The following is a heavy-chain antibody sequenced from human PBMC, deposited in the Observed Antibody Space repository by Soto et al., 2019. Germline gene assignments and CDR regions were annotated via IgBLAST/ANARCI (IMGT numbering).Heavy chain of an antibody. Sequence: GSLRLSCAASGFTFSGSAMHWVRQASGKGLEWVGRIRSKANSYATAYAASVKGRFTISRDDSKNTAYLQMNSLKTEDTAVYYCTRREDIVVVPAYDPWGQGTLVTVSS. CDR3: TRREDIVVVPAYDP. V-gene: IGHV3-73*01. D-gene: IGHD2-2*01. CDR2: IRSKANSYAT. CDR1: GFTFSGSA. J-gene: IGHJ5*02.